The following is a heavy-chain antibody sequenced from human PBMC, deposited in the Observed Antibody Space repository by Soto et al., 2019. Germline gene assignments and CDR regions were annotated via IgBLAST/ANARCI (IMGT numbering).Heavy chain of an antibody. V-gene: IGHV1-8*02. CDR3: ARPTPYYDFWSGYYTGAGPYYYYGMDV. CDR2: ISTSHGYT. D-gene: IGHD3-3*01. Sequence: ASVKVSCKAFGYTFTSYGITWVRQAPGQGLEWMGWISTSHGYTSYAQKFQGRVTMTRNTSISTAYMELSSLRSEDTAVYYCARPTPYYDFWSGYYTGAGPYYYYGMDVWGQGTTVTVSS. J-gene: IGHJ6*02. CDR1: GYTFTSYG.